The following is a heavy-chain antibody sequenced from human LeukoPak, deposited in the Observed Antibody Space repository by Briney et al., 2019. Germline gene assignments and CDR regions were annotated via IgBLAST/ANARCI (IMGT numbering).Heavy chain of an antibody. CDR2: IKDDGSEK. V-gene: IGHV3-7*02. D-gene: IGHD3-10*01. Sequence: GGSLRLSCAASGLTFSNYWMSWVRQGPGKGLEGLANIKDDGSEKYYVDAVKGRFTISRDNGKNSLYLQMNSLRAEDTAVYYCARTIRWYWGQGTLVTVSS. J-gene: IGHJ4*02. CDR1: GLTFSNYW. CDR3: ARTIRWY.